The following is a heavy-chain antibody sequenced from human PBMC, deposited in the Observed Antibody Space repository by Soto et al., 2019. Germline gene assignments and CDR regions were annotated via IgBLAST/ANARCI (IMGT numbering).Heavy chain of an antibody. CDR2: ISGSGGST. Sequence: EVQLLESGGGLVQPGGSLRLSCAASGFTFSSYAMSWVRQAPGKGLEWVSAISGSGGSTYYADSVKGRFTISRDNSKNTLYLQMNSLRAEDTVVYYCAKDLDLGSSSSHWFDPWGQGTLVTVSS. D-gene: IGHD6-6*01. V-gene: IGHV3-23*01. CDR3: AKDLDLGSSSSHWFDP. J-gene: IGHJ5*02. CDR1: GFTFSSYA.